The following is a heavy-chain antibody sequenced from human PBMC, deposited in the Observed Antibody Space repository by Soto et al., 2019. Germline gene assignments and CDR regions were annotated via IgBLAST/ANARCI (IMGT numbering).Heavy chain of an antibody. CDR3: ARTYYYGSGSYYLAYYYYGMDV. CDR2: IYYSGST. J-gene: IGHJ6*02. Sequence: SETLSLTCTVSGGSISSGGYYWSWIRQHPGKGLEWIGYIYYSGSTYYNPSLKSRVTISVDTSKNQFSLKLSSVTAADTAVYYCARTYYYGSGSYYLAYYYYGMDVWGQGTTVTVSS. V-gene: IGHV4-31*03. CDR1: GGSISSGGYY. D-gene: IGHD3-10*01.